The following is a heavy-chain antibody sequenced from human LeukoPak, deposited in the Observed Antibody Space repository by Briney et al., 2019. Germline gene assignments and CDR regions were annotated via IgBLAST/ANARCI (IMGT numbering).Heavy chain of an antibody. J-gene: IGHJ4*02. CDR1: GFTFSGSV. V-gene: IGHV3-73*01. Sequence: GGSLKLSCAASGFTFSGSVMHWVRQASGKGLEWVGRIRSKANSYATAYAASVKGRFTISRDDSKNTAFLQMNSLRAEDTAVYYCAKDRWGLRKGEDFDYWGQGTLVTVSS. CDR2: IRSKANSYAT. CDR3: AKDRWGLRKGEDFDY. D-gene: IGHD4-17*01.